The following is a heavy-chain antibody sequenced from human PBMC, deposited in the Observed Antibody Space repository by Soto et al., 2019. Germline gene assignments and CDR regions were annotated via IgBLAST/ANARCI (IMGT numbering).Heavy chain of an antibody. CDR1: GYTFTGYY. J-gene: IGHJ4*02. V-gene: IGHV1-2*02. CDR3: ARYVPEGVTAIDY. Sequence: QVQLVQSGAEVKKPGASVKVSCKASGYTFTGYYMHWVRQAPGQGLEWMGWINPNSGGTNYAQKFQGGGTMTMDTSISTAYMELSRLRSDDTAMYYCARYVPEGVTAIDYWGQGTLVTVSS. CDR2: INPNSGGT. D-gene: IGHD2-21*02.